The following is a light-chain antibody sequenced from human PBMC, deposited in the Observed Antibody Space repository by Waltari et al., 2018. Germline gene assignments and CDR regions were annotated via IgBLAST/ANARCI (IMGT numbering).Light chain of an antibody. CDR3: SSYASSSTLVV. J-gene: IGLJ2*01. CDR2: DVT. CDR1: ISDVCGYDY. V-gene: IGLV2-14*03. Sequence: QFALTKPASVSGSLRHSITISCPGTISDVCGYDYVSWYQQHPDKAPKLMIYDVTNRPSGVSNRFSGSKSGNTASLTISGLQAEDEADYYCSSYASSSTLVVFGGGTKLTVL.